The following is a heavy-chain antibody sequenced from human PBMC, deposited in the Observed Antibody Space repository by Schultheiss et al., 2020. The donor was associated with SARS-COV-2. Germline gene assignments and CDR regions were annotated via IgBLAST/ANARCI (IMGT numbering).Heavy chain of an antibody. Sequence: SETLSLTCIVSGGSISSSSYYWGWIRQPPGKGLEWIGSIYYSGSTYYNPSLKSRVTISVDTSKNQFSLKLSSVTAADTAVYYCATVGGTSSLTLDYWGQGTLVTVSS. D-gene: IGHD2-2*01. CDR2: IYYSGST. V-gene: IGHV4-39*07. CDR3: ATVGGTSSLTLDY. J-gene: IGHJ4*02. CDR1: GGSISSSSYY.